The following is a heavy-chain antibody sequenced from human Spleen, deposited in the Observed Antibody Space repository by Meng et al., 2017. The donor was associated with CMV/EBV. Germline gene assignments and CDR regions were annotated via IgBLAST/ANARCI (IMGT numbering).Heavy chain of an antibody. CDR2: IYYGGSA. CDR1: GGSISTNDFC. Sequence: VSGGSISTNDFCWAWIRQPPGKGLEWVGQIYYGGSAYYNPSLKSRVSLSIDPSNNQFSLNVWSVTAADTAVYYCARGAKNGSGLDSWGQARLVTVSS. V-gene: IGHV4-39*07. CDR3: ARGAKNGSGLDS. J-gene: IGHJ4*02. D-gene: IGHD3-10*01.